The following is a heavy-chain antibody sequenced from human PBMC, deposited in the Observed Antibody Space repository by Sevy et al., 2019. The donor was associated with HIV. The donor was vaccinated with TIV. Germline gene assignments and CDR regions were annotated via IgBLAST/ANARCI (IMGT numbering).Heavy chain of an antibody. CDR2: IKSKNDGGTT. D-gene: IGHD4-17*01. J-gene: IGHJ3*02. CDR1: GFTFSNTW. Sequence: GGSLRLSCAASGFTFSNTWMSWVRQAPGKGLELVGRIKSKNDGGTTDYAAPVIGSITISRDNLKSKLYLRMNSLKIEDKAVYYCTPMGWHGGFDIWGQGAMVTVSS. V-gene: IGHV3-15*01. CDR3: TPMGWHGGFDI.